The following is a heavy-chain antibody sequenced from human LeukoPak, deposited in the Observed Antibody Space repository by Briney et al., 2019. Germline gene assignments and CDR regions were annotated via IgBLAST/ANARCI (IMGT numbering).Heavy chain of an antibody. CDR1: GGSISGGSYY. CDR2: IYTSGST. D-gene: IGHD3-10*01. V-gene: IGHV4-61*02. CDR3: ARLIWFGSASDI. J-gene: IGHJ3*02. Sequence: SETLSLTCTVSGGSISGGSYYWSWIRQPAGKGLEWIGRIYTSGSTNYNPSLKSRVTISVDTSKNQFSLKLSSVTAADTAVYYCARLIWFGSASDIWGQGTMVTVSS.